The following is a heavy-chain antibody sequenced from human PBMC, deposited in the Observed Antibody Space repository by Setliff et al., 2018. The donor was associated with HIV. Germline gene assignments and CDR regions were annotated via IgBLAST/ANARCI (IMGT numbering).Heavy chain of an antibody. J-gene: IGHJ4*02. Sequence: GGSLRLSCAASGFTFSSYWMSWVRQAPGKGLEWVANIKQDGSEKYYVDSVKGRFTISRDNSKNTLYLQMNSLRAEDTAVYYCAKPTYYYDDSGYSGGDYWGQGTLVTVSS. D-gene: IGHD3-22*01. V-gene: IGHV3-7*01. CDR3: AKPTYYYDDSGYSGGDY. CDR1: GFTFSSYW. CDR2: IKQDGSEK.